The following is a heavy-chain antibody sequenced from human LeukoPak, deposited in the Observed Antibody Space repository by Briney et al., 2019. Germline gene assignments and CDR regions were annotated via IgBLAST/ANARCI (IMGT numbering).Heavy chain of an antibody. V-gene: IGHV1-24*01. Sequence: ASVKVSCKVSGYTLSELSMHWVRQAPGKGLEGMGGFDPEDGETIYAQKFQGRVTMTEDTSTDTAYMELSSLRSEDTAVYYCATDLGATWNTADYWGQGTLVTVSS. D-gene: IGHD1-26*01. CDR1: GYTLSELS. CDR2: FDPEDGET. J-gene: IGHJ4*02. CDR3: ATDLGATWNTADY.